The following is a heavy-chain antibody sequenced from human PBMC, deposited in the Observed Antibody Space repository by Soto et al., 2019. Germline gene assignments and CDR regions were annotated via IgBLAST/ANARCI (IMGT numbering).Heavy chain of an antibody. Sequence: GGSLRLSCAASGFTFSSYAMHWVRQAPGKGLEWVAVISYDGSNKYYADTVKGRFTISRDNSKNTLYLKMNSLRAEDTAVYYFARDKRDLRFLEWSYYYDYWGQGSLVTVSS. CDR2: ISYDGSNK. CDR3: ARDKRDLRFLEWSYYYDY. J-gene: IGHJ4*02. D-gene: IGHD3-3*01. V-gene: IGHV3-30-3*01. CDR1: GFTFSSYA.